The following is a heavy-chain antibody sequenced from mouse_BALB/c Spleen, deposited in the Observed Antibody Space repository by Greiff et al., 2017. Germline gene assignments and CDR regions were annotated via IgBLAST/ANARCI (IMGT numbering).Heavy chain of an antibody. CDR2: IYPGDGDT. J-gene: IGHJ4*01. V-gene: IGHV1-82*01. CDR3: ARVGYAMVY. Sequence: QVQLQQSGPELVKPGASVKISCKASGYAFSSSWMNWVKQRPGQGLEWIGRIYPGDGDTNYNGKFKGKATLTADKSSSTAYMQLSSLTSVDSAVYFCARVGYAMVYWGQGTSVTVSS. CDR1: GYAFSSSW.